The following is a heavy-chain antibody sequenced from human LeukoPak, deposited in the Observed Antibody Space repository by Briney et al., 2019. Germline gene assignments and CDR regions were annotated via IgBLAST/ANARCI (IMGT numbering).Heavy chain of an antibody. V-gene: IGHV3-30*01. CDR2: ISCDGNNT. CDR1: GFTFSRHA. D-gene: IGHD3-10*01. J-gene: IGHJ6*03. CDR3: PRGGIPTGPYYYFYYTDV. Sequence: GSSLRLSCAASGFTFSRHAMRWVSQAPGKGLEWVAVISCDGNNTFYADSVKGRFTISRDNSRNTLYLQMNSLSGDDAAVYSCPRGGIPTGPYYYFYYTDVWGKGAAVTVSS.